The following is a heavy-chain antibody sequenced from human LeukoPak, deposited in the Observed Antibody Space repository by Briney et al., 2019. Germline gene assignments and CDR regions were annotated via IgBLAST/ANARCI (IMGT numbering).Heavy chain of an antibody. Sequence: SETLSLTCTVSGGSISSYYWSWIRQPPGKGLEWIGYIYYSGSTNYNPSLKSRVTISVDTSKNQFSLKLSSVTAADTAVYYCARHVSSSWYDPYYFDYWGQGTLVTVSS. D-gene: IGHD6-13*01. CDR2: IYYSGST. J-gene: IGHJ4*02. CDR3: ARHVSSSWYDPYYFDY. V-gene: IGHV4-59*08. CDR1: GGSISSYY.